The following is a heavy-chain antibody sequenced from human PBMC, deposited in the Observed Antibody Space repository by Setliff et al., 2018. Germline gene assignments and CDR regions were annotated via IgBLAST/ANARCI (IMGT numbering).Heavy chain of an antibody. CDR2: ISGSAQTT. D-gene: IGHD1-26*01. CDR1: GFTFSSYA. J-gene: IGHJ4*02. Sequence: GGSLRLSCAASGFTFSSYAITWVRQAPGKGLEWVSMISGSAQTTYYAGSVKGRFTISRDNSKNTLYLQMNSLRAEDTAVYYCCSGSYLFVYWGQGSLVTVSS. CDR3: CSGSYLFVY. V-gene: IGHV3-23*01.